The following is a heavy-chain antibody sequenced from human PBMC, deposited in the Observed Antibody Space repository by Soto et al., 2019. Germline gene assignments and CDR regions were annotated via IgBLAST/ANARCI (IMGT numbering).Heavy chain of an antibody. Sequence: GGSLRLSCAASGFTFSSYAMHWVRQAPGKWLEWVAVISYDGSNKYYADSVKGRFTISRDNSKNTLYLQMNSLRAEDTAVYYCARERGYCSSTSCYLAYYYYYGMDVWGQGXTVTVSS. D-gene: IGHD2-2*01. J-gene: IGHJ6*02. CDR1: GFTFSSYA. V-gene: IGHV3-30-3*01. CDR2: ISYDGSNK. CDR3: ARERGYCSSTSCYLAYYYYYGMDV.